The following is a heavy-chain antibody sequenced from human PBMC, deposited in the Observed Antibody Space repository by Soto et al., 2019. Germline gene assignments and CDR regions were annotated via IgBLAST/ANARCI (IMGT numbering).Heavy chain of an antibody. V-gene: IGHV4-30-2*01. CDR2: VYPSGSS. CDR3: AGQGQVLYNGFDP. J-gene: IGHJ5*02. CDR1: GGSITSGGFS. D-gene: IGHD2-2*01. Sequence: QLQLQESGSGLVKPSQTLSLTCAVSGGSITSGGFSWSWIRQPPGKGLEWIGYVYPSGSSYYNPSLKSRLTMSVDRSKNQFSLKLSSVTAADTAVYYCAGQGQVLYNGFDPWGQGTLVTVSS.